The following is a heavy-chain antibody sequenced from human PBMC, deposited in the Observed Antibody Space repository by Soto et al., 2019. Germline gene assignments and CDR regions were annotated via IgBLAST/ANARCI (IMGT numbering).Heavy chain of an antibody. CDR2: ISGSGGST. CDR1: GFTFSSYA. D-gene: IGHD1-26*01. Sequence: PGGSLRLSCAASGFTFSSYAMSWVRQAPGKGLEWVSAISGSGGSTYYADPVKGRFTISRDNSKNTLHLQMNSLRAEDTAAYYCAKVGSYVCRVPYFDYWGQVTMGTVSS. V-gene: IGHV3-23*01. CDR3: AKVGSYVCRVPYFDY. J-gene: IGHJ4*02.